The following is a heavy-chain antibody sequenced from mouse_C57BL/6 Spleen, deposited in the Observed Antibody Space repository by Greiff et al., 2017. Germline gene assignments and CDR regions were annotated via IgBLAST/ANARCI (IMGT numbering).Heavy chain of an antibody. V-gene: IGHV5-17*01. CDR3: ARRQSPTITTVALGY. J-gene: IGHJ2*01. D-gene: IGHD1-1*01. Sequence: EVMLVESGGGLVKPGGSLKLSCAASGFTFSDYGMHWVRQAPEKGLEWVAYISSGSSTIYYADTVKGRFTISRDNAKNTLFLQMTSLRSEDTAMHYCARRQSPTITTVALGYWGQGTTLTVSS. CDR2: ISSGSSTI. CDR1: GFTFSDYG.